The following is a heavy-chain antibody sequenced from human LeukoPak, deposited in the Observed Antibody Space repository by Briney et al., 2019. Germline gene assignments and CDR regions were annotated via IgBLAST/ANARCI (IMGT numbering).Heavy chain of an antibody. V-gene: IGHV3-74*01. Sequence: GGSLRLSCAASGFTFSSNWMHWVREAPGKGLVWVSRINSDGSSRSYADSVKGRFTISRDNAKNTLYLQMDSLRAEDTAVYYCTRPQYGYNSFDYWGQGTLVTVSS. J-gene: IGHJ4*02. CDR3: TRPQYGYNSFDY. CDR1: GFTFSSNW. CDR2: INSDGSSR. D-gene: IGHD5-24*01.